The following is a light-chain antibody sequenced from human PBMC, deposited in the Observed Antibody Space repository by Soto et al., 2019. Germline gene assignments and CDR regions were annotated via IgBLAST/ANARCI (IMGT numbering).Light chain of an antibody. Sequence: QSALTQPASLSWSPGQSITISCTGTSGDIGSYNYVSWYQQHPGKAPKLIIYEITNRPSGVSDRFSGSKSGNMASLTISGLQAEDEADYYCSSYSRYSYCVFGNGTKLAVL. CDR1: SGDIGSYNY. CDR3: SSYSRYSYCV. CDR2: EIT. J-gene: IGLJ1*01. V-gene: IGLV2-14*01.